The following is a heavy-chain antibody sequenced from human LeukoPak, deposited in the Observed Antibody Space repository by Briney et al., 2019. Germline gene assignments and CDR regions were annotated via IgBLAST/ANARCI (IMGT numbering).Heavy chain of an antibody. V-gene: IGHV1-46*01. J-gene: IGHJ4*02. CDR3: ARGADDILTGYYPYFDY. CDR2: INPSGGST. Sequence: ASVKVSCKASGYTFTGYYMHWVRQAPGQGLEWMGIINPSGGSTSYAQKFQGRVTMTRDTSTSTVYMELSSLRSEDTAVYYCARGADDILTGYYPYFDYWGQGTLVTASS. D-gene: IGHD3-9*01. CDR1: GYTFTGYY.